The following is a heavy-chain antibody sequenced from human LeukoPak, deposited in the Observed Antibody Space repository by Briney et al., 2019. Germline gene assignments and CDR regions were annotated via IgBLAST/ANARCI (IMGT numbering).Heavy chain of an antibody. J-gene: IGHJ3*02. CDR3: ARVYYDSSGYHYFRAFDI. D-gene: IGHD3-22*01. CDR1: GYTFTSYG. V-gene: IGHV1-18*01. CDR2: ISAYNGNT. Sequence: ASVKVSCKASGYTFTSYGISWVRQAPGQGLEWMGWISAYNGNTNYAQKLQGRVTMTTDTSTSTAYMELRSLRSDDTAVYYCARVYYDSSGYHYFRAFDIWGQGTMVTVSS.